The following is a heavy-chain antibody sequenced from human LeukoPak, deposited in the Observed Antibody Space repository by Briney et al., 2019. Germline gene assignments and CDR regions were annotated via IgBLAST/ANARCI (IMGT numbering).Heavy chain of an antibody. V-gene: IGHV4-61*02. CDR2: IYTSGST. CDR3: GSWYPKTYAFDI. Sequence: SETLSLTCTVSGGSISSGSYYWSWIRQPAGKGLEWIGRIYTSGSTNYNPSLKSRVTISVDTSKNQFSLKLSSVTAADTAVYYCGSWYPKTYAFDIWGQGTMVTVSS. D-gene: IGHD6-13*01. J-gene: IGHJ3*02. CDR1: GGSISSGSYY.